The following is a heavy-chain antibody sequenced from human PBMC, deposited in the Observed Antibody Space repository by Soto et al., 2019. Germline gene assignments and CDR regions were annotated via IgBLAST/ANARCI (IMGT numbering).Heavy chain of an antibody. CDR2: LNSDGSNT. Sequence: EVQLEECGGGLVQPGRSLRLSCVGSGFTFSNYWMHWVRQTPGEGLVWVSRLNSDGSNTDYADSVKGRFSISRDNAKNTVYLQMNSLRADDTALYYCARGAKGQWLVDFWGQGTLVTVSS. CDR1: GFTFSNYW. CDR3: ARGAKGQWLVDF. D-gene: IGHD6-19*01. V-gene: IGHV3-74*01. J-gene: IGHJ4*02.